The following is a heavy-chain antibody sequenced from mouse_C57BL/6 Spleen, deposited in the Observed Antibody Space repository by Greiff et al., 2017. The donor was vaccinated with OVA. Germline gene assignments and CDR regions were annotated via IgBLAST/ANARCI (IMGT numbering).Heavy chain of an antibody. CDR1: GFTFSDYY. Sequence: EVKLMESEGGLVQPGSSMKLSCTASGFTFSDYYMAWVRQVPEKGLEWVANINYDGSSTYYLDSLKSRFIISRDNAKNILYLQMSSLKSEDTATYYCARGGITALFDYWGQGTTLTVSS. J-gene: IGHJ2*01. CDR3: ARGGITALFDY. CDR2: INYDGSST. V-gene: IGHV5-16*01. D-gene: IGHD2-4*01.